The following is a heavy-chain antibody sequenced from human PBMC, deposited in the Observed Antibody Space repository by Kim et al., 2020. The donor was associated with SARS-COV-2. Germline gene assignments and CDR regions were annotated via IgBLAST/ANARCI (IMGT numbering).Heavy chain of an antibody. D-gene: IGHD3-10*01. CDR3: ARYYYGSEREYFDY. V-gene: IGHV4-34*01. J-gene: IGHJ4*02. Sequence: NPSLKSRVTISVDTSKNQFSLQLSSVTAADTAVYYCARYYYGSEREYFDYWGQGTLVTVSS.